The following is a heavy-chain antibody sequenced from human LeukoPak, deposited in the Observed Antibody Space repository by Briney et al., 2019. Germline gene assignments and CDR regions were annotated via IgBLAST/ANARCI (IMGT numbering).Heavy chain of an antibody. CDR2: IYYSGRT. V-gene: IGHV4-39*01. Sequence: SETLSLTCTVSGGSISSNSDYWGWIRQPPGKGLEWIGSIYYSGRTYYNPSLKSRVTMSVDTSKNQFSLKLSSVTAADTAVYYCARRSGCSGGSCYSLWFDPWGQGTLVTVSS. CDR1: GGSISSNSDY. D-gene: IGHD2-15*01. J-gene: IGHJ5*02. CDR3: ARRSGCSGGSCYSLWFDP.